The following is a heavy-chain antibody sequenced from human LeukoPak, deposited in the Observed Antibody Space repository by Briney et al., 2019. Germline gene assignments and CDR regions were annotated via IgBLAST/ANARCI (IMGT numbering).Heavy chain of an antibody. D-gene: IGHD3-10*01. J-gene: IGHJ4*02. CDR2: ISYDGSNK. V-gene: IGHV3-30*04. CDR1: GFTFSSYA. CDR3: ARAEVLWFGELLSSPFDH. Sequence: GGSLRLSCAASGFTFSSYAMHWVRQAPGKGLEWVAVISYDGSNKYYADSVKGRFTISRDNSKNTLYLQMNSLRAEDTAVYYCARAEVLWFGELLSSPFDHWGQGTLVTVSS.